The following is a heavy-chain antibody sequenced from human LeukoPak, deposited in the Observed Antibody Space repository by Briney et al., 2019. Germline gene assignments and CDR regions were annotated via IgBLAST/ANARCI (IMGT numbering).Heavy chain of an antibody. Sequence: GRSLRLSCEASTFIFSDHSMHWVRQAPGKGLEWVAVISYDGSNKYYADSVKGRFTISRDNSKNTLYLQMNSLRAEDTAVYYCARDRVWGSYRYFRAFDIWGQGTMVTVSS. CDR3: ARDRVWGSYRYFRAFDI. V-gene: IGHV3-30-3*01. CDR1: TFIFSDHS. CDR2: ISYDGSNK. D-gene: IGHD3-16*02. J-gene: IGHJ3*02.